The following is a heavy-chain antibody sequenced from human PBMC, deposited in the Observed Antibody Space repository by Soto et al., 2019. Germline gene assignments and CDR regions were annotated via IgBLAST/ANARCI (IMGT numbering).Heavy chain of an antibody. J-gene: IGHJ5*02. CDR3: ARDPQNIYWFDP. Sequence: EVQLVESGGGLVKPGGSLRLSCAASGFTFSSYSMNWVRQAPGKGLEWVSSISTRSSYIYYADSVKGRFTISRDNAKNSLYLQMNSLRAEXXAVXYCARDPQNIYWFDPWGQGTLVTVSS. V-gene: IGHV3-21*01. CDR1: GFTFSSYS. CDR2: ISTRSSYI. D-gene: IGHD3-3*02.